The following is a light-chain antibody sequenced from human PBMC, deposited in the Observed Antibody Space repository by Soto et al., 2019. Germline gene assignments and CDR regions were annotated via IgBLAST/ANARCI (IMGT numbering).Light chain of an antibody. V-gene: IGLV1-47*01. CDR3: AAWDDSLSGVV. Sequence: QSVLTQPPSASGTPGQRVTISCSGSSSKIGSNYVYWYQQLPGTVPQLLIYRNSDRPSGVPDRFSGSKSGTSASLAISGLRSEDEADYYCAAWDDSLSGVVFGGGTKLTVL. CDR2: RNS. J-gene: IGLJ2*01. CDR1: SSKIGSNY.